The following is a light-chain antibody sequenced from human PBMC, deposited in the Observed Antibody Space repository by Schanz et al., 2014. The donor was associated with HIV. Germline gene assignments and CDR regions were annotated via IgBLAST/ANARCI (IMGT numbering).Light chain of an antibody. CDR1: SSDVGAYNH. CDR2: DVT. CDR3: SSYTSSSTVV. J-gene: IGLJ2*01. V-gene: IGLV2-14*01. Sequence: QSALTQPASVSGSPGQSVTISCTGTSSDVGAYNHVSWYQQHPGKAPKVMIYDVTNRPSGVSNRFSGSKSGSTASLTIFGLQAEDEADYYCSSYTSSSTVVFGGGTKLTVL.